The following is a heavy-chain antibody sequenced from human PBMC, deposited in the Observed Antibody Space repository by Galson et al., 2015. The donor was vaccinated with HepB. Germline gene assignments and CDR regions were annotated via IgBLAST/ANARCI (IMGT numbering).Heavy chain of an antibody. Sequence: SVKVSCKASGYTFTSYAMHWVRQAPGQRLEWMGWINAYNGNTNYAQKLQSRVTITADESTSTAYMELSSLRSEDTAVYYCARDAGPTMVQGVINRLRNHDAFDIWGQGTMVTVSS. V-gene: IGHV1-3*01. CDR3: ARDAGPTMVQGVINRLRNHDAFDI. CDR1: GYTFTSYA. D-gene: IGHD3-10*01. CDR2: INAYNGNT. J-gene: IGHJ3*02.